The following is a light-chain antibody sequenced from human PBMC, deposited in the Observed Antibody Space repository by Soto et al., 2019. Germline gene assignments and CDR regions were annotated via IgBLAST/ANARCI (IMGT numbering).Light chain of an antibody. CDR1: SSNIGSNT. Sequence: QSVLTQPPSASGTPGQRVTMSCSGSSSNIGSNTVNWYQQLPRTGPKLLIYSNNQRPSGVPDRFSASKSGTSASLAISGLHSEDEADYYCATWDDSLNGVVFGGGTKLTVL. CDR2: SNN. CDR3: ATWDDSLNGVV. V-gene: IGLV1-44*01. J-gene: IGLJ2*01.